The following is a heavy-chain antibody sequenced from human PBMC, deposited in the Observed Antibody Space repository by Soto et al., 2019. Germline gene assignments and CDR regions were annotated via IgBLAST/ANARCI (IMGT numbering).Heavy chain of an antibody. D-gene: IGHD3-10*01. CDR1: GGAISSENW. CDR3: ARIPFGYYAMDV. V-gene: IGHV4-4*02. CDR2: IFHSGGT. J-gene: IGHJ6*02. Sequence: SETLSLTCAVSGGAISSENWWTWVRQPPGKGLEWIGEIFHSGGTNYNPSLNSRITISVDNSKNQFSLKVNSVTAADTAVYFCARIPFGYYAMDVWGQGTTVT.